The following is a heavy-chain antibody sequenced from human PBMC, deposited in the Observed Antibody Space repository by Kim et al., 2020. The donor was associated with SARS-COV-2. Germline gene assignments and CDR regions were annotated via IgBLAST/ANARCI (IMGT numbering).Heavy chain of an antibody. V-gene: IGHV5-10-1*01. CDR2: IDPSDSYT. Sequence: GGSLKISCKGSGYSFTSYWISWVRQMPGKGLEWMGRIDPSDSYTNYSPSFQGHVTISADKSISTAYLQWSSLKASDTAMYYCARQIAVAGTGDYYYYGMDVWGQGTTVTVSS. CDR3: ARQIAVAGTGDYYYYGMDV. D-gene: IGHD6-19*01. CDR1: GYSFTSYW. J-gene: IGHJ6*02.